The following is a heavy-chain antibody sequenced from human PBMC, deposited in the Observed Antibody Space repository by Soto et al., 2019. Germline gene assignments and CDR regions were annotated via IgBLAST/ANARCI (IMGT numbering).Heavy chain of an antibody. J-gene: IGHJ5*02. CDR2: IYPCGST. V-gene: IGHV4-30-2*01. CDR1: IRSISSVGYS. CDR3: ARDVRVSGAGTWWFGP. Sequence: TLSLPCAVCIRSISSVGYSWSWIRQQPGKGLGVIGYIYPCGSTYYNPSLKSRVTISLDRSKNQFCLKLSYVTAADTAVYYCARDVRVSGAGTWWFGPWGQGTLVTVSS. D-gene: IGHD6-13*01.